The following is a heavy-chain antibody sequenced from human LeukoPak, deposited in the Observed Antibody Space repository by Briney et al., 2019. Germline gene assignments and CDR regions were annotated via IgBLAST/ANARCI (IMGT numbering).Heavy chain of an antibody. Sequence: GGSLRLSCAASGIAVSSNYMNWVRQAPGKGLEWVSTISGSGKTTYYADSVKGRFTISRDNSRNTLYLQMNSLRAEDTAVYYCAKSRSSSSSHFDYWGQGTLVTVSS. CDR3: AKSRSSSSSHFDY. D-gene: IGHD2-2*01. J-gene: IGHJ4*02. CDR1: GIAVSSNY. CDR2: ISGSGKTT. V-gene: IGHV3-23*01.